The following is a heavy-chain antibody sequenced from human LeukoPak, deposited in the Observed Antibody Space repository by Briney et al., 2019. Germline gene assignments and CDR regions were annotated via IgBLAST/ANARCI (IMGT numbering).Heavy chain of an antibody. CDR3: ARPIGGSYLKDAFDI. V-gene: IGHV4-30-4*08. J-gene: IGHJ3*02. D-gene: IGHD1-26*01. CDR1: GGSISSGDYY. CDR2: IYYSGST. Sequence: PSETLSLTCTVSGGSISSGDYYWSWIRQPPGKGLEWIGYIYYSGSTYYNPSLKSRVTISVDTSKNQFSLKLSSVTAADTAVYYCARPIGGSYLKDAFDIWGQGTMVTVSS.